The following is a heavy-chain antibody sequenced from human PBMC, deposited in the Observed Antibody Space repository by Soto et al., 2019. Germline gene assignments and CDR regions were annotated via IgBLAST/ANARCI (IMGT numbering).Heavy chain of an antibody. CDR2: VYRTGST. CDR3: ARARATIAAAAVFDC. J-gene: IGHJ4*02. Sequence: SETLSLTCAVSGGSISTSNWWMWVRQPPGKGLEWIGEVYRTGSTTYNPSLESRLTISVDKSKNQFSLKLTSVTAADTAVYYCARARATIAAAAVFDCWGQGTLVTVSX. D-gene: IGHD6-13*01. V-gene: IGHV4-4*02. CDR1: GGSISTSNW.